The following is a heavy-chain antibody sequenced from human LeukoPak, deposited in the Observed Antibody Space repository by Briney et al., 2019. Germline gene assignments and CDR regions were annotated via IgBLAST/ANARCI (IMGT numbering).Heavy chain of an antibody. Sequence: GGSLRLSCAASGFTFSSYWMHWVRQAPGKGLVWVSRIKSDGSITSYADSVKGRFTISRDNAKNTLYLQMNSLRAEDTAVYYCAKDRYDSYYFDYWGQGTLVTVSS. CDR2: IKSDGSIT. CDR1: GFTFSSYW. J-gene: IGHJ4*02. D-gene: IGHD3-22*01. CDR3: AKDRYDSYYFDY. V-gene: IGHV3-74*01.